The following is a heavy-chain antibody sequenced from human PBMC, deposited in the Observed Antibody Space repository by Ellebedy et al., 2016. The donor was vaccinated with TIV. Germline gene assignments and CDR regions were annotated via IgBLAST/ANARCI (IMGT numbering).Heavy chain of an antibody. CDR2: TKQDGSEK. Sequence: GESLKISCAASGFTFSTYWMGWVRQAAGKGLEWVANTKQDGSEKYYVDSVMGRFTISRDNAKNSLYLQMNSLRAEDTAVYYCAKLAGVHSWYFDYWGQGTLVTVSS. CDR3: AKLAGVHSWYFDY. J-gene: IGHJ4*02. V-gene: IGHV3-7*03. D-gene: IGHD2-8*02. CDR1: GFTFSTYW.